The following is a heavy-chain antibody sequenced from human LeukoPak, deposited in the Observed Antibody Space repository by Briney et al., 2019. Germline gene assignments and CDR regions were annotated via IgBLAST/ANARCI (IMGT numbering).Heavy chain of an antibody. Sequence: GGSLRLSCAASGFTFSNYAMSWVRQAPEKGLEWVSAISGSGGSTYYADSVKGRFTISRDNSKNTLYLQMNSLRAEDTAVYYCAQRTTWAAAGYWGQVTLVTVSS. CDR1: GFTFSNYA. CDR2: ISGSGGST. J-gene: IGHJ4*02. CDR3: AQRTTWAAAGY. V-gene: IGHV3-23*01. D-gene: IGHD1/OR15-1a*01.